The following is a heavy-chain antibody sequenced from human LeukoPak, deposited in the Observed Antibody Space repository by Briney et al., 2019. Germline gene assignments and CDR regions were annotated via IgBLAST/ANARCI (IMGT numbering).Heavy chain of an antibody. CDR2: FDPEGGET. CDR3: ATDITTVTTYESGY. CDR1: GYTLTELS. Sequence: ASVKVSCKVSGYTLTELSMHWVRQAPGKGLEWMGGFDPEGGETIYAQKFQGRVTMTEDTSTDTAYMELSSLRSEDTAVYYCATDITTVTTYESGYWGQGTLVTVSS. J-gene: IGHJ4*02. D-gene: IGHD4-17*01. V-gene: IGHV1-24*01.